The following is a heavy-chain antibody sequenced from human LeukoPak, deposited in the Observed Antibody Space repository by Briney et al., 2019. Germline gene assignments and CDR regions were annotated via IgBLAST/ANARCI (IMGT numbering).Heavy chain of an antibody. V-gene: IGHV3-30*18. CDR1: GFTFSSYG. J-gene: IGHJ4*02. Sequence: GRSLRLSCAASGFTFSSYGMHWVRQAPGKGLEWMAVISYDGGNKYYADSVKGRSTISRDNSKNTLYLQMNSLRAEDTAVYYCAKAVTAMVADYWGQGTPVTVSS. CDR3: AKAVTAMVADY. CDR2: ISYDGGNK. D-gene: IGHD5-18*01.